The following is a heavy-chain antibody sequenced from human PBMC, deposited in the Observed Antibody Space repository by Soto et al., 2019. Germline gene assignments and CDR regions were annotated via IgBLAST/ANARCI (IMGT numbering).Heavy chain of an antibody. CDR2: ISYDGSNK. D-gene: IGHD1-26*01. CDR3: AKGGVGSTSNAFDI. CDR1: GFTFRSYG. Sequence: GGSLRLSCAASGFTFRSYGMHWVRQAPGKELEWVTVISYDGSNKYYADSVKGRFTISRDNSKNTLYLQMHSLRPEDTALYYCAKGGVGSTSNAFDIWGQGTMVTVSS. J-gene: IGHJ3*02. V-gene: IGHV3-30*18.